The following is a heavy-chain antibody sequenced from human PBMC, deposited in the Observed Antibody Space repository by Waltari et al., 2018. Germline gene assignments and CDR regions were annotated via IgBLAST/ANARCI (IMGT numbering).Heavy chain of an antibody. D-gene: IGHD6-19*01. J-gene: IGHJ4*02. V-gene: IGHV3-23*01. CDR1: GFTFSSYA. CDR2: ISGSGGRH. Sequence: EVQLLESGGGLVQPGGSLRLSCAASGFTFSSYAMSWVRQAPGKGLEWVSAISGSGGRHYYAGSVKGRFNSSRDNSKNTLYLQMNSLGAEDTAVYYCAKGRLQWLNPLDYWGQGTLVTVSS. CDR3: AKGRLQWLNPLDY.